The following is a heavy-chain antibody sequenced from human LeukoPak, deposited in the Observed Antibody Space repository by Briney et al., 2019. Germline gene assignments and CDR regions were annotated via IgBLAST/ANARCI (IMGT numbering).Heavy chain of an antibody. CDR1: GFTFSSYS. CDR3: TKGGPYCGGDCYPPADY. Sequence: GGSLRLSCAASGFTFSSYSMNWVRQAPGKGLEWVSVISGGGGTTKYADSVKGRFIISRDNSKNTLYLQMNSLRAEDTAVYYCTKGGPYCGGDCYPPADYWGQGTLVTVSS. V-gene: IGHV3-23*01. D-gene: IGHD2-21*02. CDR2: ISGGGGTT. J-gene: IGHJ4*02.